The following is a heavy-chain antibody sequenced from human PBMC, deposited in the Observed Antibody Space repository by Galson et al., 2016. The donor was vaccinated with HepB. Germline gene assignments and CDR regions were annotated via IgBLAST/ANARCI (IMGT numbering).Heavy chain of an antibody. CDR3: ARTIAVTTSRVYFDAFDI. J-gene: IGHJ3*02. D-gene: IGHD4-17*01. CDR1: GYSMSSNNW. Sequence: SETLSLTCAVSGYSMSSNNWWGWIRQPPGKGLEWIGYVYYSGSFYYNPSLKSRVNMSVDTSKNQFSLKLTSVTAVDTAVYYCARTIAVTTSRVYFDAFDIWGQGTMVTVSS. CDR2: VYYSGSF. V-gene: IGHV4-28*05.